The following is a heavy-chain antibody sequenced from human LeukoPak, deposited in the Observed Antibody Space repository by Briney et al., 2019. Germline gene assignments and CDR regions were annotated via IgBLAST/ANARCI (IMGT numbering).Heavy chain of an antibody. D-gene: IGHD3-3*01. CDR2: IKQDGSEK. V-gene: IGHV3-7*01. CDR3: ARNFWSGYFGRLGY. J-gene: IGHJ4*02. Sequence: AGGSLRLSCAASGFTFSSYWMSWVRQAPGRGLEWVANIKQDGSEKYYVDSVKGRFTISRDNAKNSLYLQMNSLRAEDTAVYYCARNFWSGYFGRLGYWGQGTLVTVSS. CDR1: GFTFSSYW.